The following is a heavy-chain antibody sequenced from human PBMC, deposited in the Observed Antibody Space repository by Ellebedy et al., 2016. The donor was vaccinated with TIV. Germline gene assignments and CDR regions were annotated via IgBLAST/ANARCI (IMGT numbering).Heavy chain of an antibody. D-gene: IGHD3-10*01. CDR2: IYKDGSI. V-gene: IGHV3-53*01. J-gene: IGHJ4*02. CDR3: ARGRGWNYFDY. CDR1: GFTVSDNY. Sequence: GESLKISXAASGFTVSDNYMSWVRQAPGKGPEWVSFIYKDGSIYYADSVKGRFIISRDNSKNTLSLQMNSLRAEDTAVYYCARGRGWNYFDYWGQGTLVTVSS.